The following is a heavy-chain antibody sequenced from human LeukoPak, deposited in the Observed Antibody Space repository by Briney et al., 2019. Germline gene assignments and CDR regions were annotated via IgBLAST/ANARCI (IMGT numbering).Heavy chain of an antibody. Sequence: ASVKVSCKASGYTFTTYDITWVRQATGQGLEWMGWMNPNSGDTAYAQKFQGRAAMTRDTSITTAYMELSSLRSEDTAVYYCARDRASVAGWFDPWGQGTLVTVSS. CDR3: ARDRASVAGWFDP. CDR2: MNPNSGDT. D-gene: IGHD6-19*01. CDR1: GYTFTTYD. V-gene: IGHV1-8*01. J-gene: IGHJ5*02.